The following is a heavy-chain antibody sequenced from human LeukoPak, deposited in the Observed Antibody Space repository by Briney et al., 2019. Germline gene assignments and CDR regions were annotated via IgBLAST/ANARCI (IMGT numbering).Heavy chain of an antibody. D-gene: IGHD3-16*01. CDR2: IYYSGST. CDR1: GGSISTYY. J-gene: IGHJ4*02. Sequence: SETLSLTCTVSGGSISTYYWTWIRQPPGKGLEWIGYIYYSGSTNYNPALKSRVTISLDTSKNQFSLKLNSVTAADTAVYCCARRVTGRGTYYFDYWGQGTLVTVSS. CDR3: ARRVTGRGTYYFDY. V-gene: IGHV4-59*08.